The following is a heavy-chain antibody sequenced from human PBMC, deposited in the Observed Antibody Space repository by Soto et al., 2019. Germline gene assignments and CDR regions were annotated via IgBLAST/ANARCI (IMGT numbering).Heavy chain of an antibody. D-gene: IGHD6-19*01. CDR1: GFTFSSYG. Sequence: PGGSLRLSCAASGFTFSSYGMHWVRQAPGKGLEWVAVISYDGSNKYYADSAKGRFTISRDNSKNTLYLQMNSLRAEDTAVYYCAKEGMEKWLVRNALHIWGQGTMGTGSS. CDR3: AKEGMEKWLVRNALHI. CDR2: ISYDGSNK. J-gene: IGHJ3*02. V-gene: IGHV3-30*18.